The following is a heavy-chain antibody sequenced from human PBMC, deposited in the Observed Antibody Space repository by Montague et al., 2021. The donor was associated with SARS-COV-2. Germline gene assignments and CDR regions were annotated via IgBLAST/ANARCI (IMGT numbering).Heavy chain of an antibody. J-gene: IGHJ6*02. V-gene: IGHV4-34*01. D-gene: IGHD1-20*01. CDR3: ARGRRRYNWRDETSYYYGMDA. Sequence: ETLSLTCAVYGGSLSGYYWSWIRQPPGKGLEWIGEINHSGSTNYNPSLKSRVTISLDTSKNQFSLKLSSVTAADTAVYYCARGRRRYNWRDETSYYYGMDAWGQGTTVTVSS. CDR2: INHSGST. CDR1: GGSLSGYY.